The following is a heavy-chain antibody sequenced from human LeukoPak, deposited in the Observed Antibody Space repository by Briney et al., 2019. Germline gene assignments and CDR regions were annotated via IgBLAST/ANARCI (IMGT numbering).Heavy chain of an antibody. CDR1: GFTFSSHA. J-gene: IGHJ4*02. D-gene: IGHD3-22*01. Sequence: GGSLRLSCAASGFTFSSHAMHWVRQAPGKGLEWVSGISWNSGSIGYADSVKGRFTISRDNAKNSLYLQMNSLRAEDTALYYCAKDERNYYDSSGSPYFDYWGQGTLVTVSS. CDR3: AKDERNYYDSSGSPYFDY. V-gene: IGHV3-9*01. CDR2: ISWNSGSI.